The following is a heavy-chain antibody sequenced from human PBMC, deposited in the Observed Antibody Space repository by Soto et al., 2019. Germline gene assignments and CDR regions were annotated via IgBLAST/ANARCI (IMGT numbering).Heavy chain of an antibody. CDR2: ISYDGSNK. V-gene: IGHV3-30-3*01. CDR3: ARDKERILMVYALYYYYYGMDV. D-gene: IGHD2-8*01. Sequence: GGSLRLSCAASGFTFSSYAMYWVRQAPGKGLEWVAVISYDGSNKYYADSVKGRFTISRDNSKNTLYLQMNSLRAEDTAVYYCARDKERILMVYALYYYYYGMDVWGQGTTVTVSS. CDR1: GFTFSSYA. J-gene: IGHJ6*02.